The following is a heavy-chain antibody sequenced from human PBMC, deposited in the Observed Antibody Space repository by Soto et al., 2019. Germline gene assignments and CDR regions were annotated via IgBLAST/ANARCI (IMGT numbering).Heavy chain of an antibody. CDR3: ARDAVYYYDSSGYYYVRNWFDP. J-gene: IGHJ5*02. D-gene: IGHD3-22*01. CDR1: GYTFTSYG. V-gene: IGHV1-18*01. CDR2: INPYNGNT. Sequence: ASVKVSGKACGYTFTSYGISCVRQAPGQGLEWMGWINPYNGNTNYAQKLQGRVTMTTDTSTSTAYMELRSLRSDDTAVYYCARDAVYYYDSSGYYYVRNWFDPWGQGTLVTVSS.